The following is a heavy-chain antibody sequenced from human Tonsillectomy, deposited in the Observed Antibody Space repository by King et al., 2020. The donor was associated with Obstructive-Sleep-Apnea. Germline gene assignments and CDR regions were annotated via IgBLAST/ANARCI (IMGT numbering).Heavy chain of an antibody. J-gene: IGHJ6*02. CDR2: IYYSGST. D-gene: IGHD6-13*01. Sequence: VQLQESGPGLVKPSETLSLTCTVSGGSISSYYWSWIRQPPGKGLEWIGYIYYSGSTNYNPSLKSPVTISVDTSKNQFSLKLSSVTAADTAVYYCARDQVAAATIPSVGMDVWGQGTTVTVSS. CDR3: ARDQVAAATIPSVGMDV. CDR1: GGSISSYY. V-gene: IGHV4-59*01.